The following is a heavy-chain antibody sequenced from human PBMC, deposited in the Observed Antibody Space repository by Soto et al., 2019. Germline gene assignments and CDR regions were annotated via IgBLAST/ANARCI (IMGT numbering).Heavy chain of an antibody. V-gene: IGHV1-24*01. D-gene: IGHD6-19*01. CDR1: GYTLTELS. CDR3: ATGESSGLPSGY. J-gene: IGHJ4*02. CDR2: FDPEDGET. Sequence: ASVKVSCKVSGYTLTELSMHWVRQAPGKGLEWMGGFDPEDGETIYAQKFQGRVTMTEDTSTDTAYMELSSLRSEDTAVYDCATGESSGLPSGYWGQGTLVTVSS.